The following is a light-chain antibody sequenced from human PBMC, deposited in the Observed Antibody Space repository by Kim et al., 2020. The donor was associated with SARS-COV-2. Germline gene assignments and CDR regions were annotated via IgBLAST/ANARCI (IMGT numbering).Light chain of an antibody. CDR3: QKCDSAPWT. J-gene: IGKJ1*01. V-gene: IGKV1-27*01. CDR1: QDISNY. CDR2: SAS. Sequence: SFVGDRVTITCRASQDISNYLAWFQLKPGKAPKLLIYSASALQPWVPSRFSGSGSGTDFTLTVTSLQPEDVATYYCQKCDSAPWTFGQGTKVDIK.